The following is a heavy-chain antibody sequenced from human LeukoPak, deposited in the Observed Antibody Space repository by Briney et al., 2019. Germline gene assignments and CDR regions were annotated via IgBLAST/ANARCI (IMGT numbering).Heavy chain of an antibody. CDR1: GFTFSSYA. CDR3: ARDPYGDSELSYIDY. Sequence: GGSLRISCAASGFTFSSYAKHWVRQAPGKGLEWVAVISYDGSNKYYADSVKGRFTISRDNSKNTLYLQMNSLRAEDTAVYYCARDPYGDSELSYIDYWGQGTLVTVSS. V-gene: IGHV3-30-3*01. CDR2: ISYDGSNK. D-gene: IGHD4-17*01. J-gene: IGHJ4*02.